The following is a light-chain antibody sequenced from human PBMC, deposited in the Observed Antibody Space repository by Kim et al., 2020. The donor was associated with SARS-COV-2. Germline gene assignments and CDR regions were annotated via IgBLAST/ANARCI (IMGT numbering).Light chain of an antibody. J-gene: IGKJ1*01. CDR2: KAS. CDR1: QSISSW. Sequence: DILMTQSPSTLSASVGDRVTITCRASQSISSWLAWYQQKPGKAPKVLIYKASGLESGVPSRFSGSGSGTEFTLTISSLQPDDFATYYCQQYNSYPWTFGQGTKVDIK. CDR3: QQYNSYPWT. V-gene: IGKV1-5*03.